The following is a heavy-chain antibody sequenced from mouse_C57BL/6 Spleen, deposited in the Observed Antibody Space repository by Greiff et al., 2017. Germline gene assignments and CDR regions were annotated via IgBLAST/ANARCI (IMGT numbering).Heavy chain of an antibody. Sequence: EVQRVESGGGLVKPGGSLKLSCAASGFTFSDYGMHWVRQAPEKGLEWVAYISSGSSTIYYADTVKGRFTISRDNAKNTLFLQMTSLRSEDTAMYYCAKEGTTVVANWYFDVWGTGTTVTVSS. D-gene: IGHD1-1*01. CDR1: GFTFSDYG. CDR2: ISSGSSTI. J-gene: IGHJ1*03. V-gene: IGHV5-17*01. CDR3: AKEGTTVVANWYFDV.